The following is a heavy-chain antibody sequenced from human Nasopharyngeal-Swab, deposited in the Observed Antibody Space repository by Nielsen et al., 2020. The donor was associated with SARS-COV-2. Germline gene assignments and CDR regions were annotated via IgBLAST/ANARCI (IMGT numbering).Heavy chain of an antibody. D-gene: IGHD3-10*01. V-gene: IGHV3-11*05. CDR2: ISSSSSYT. J-gene: IGHJ4*02. CDR3: AKGSRSEYYFDY. Sequence: RQAPGKGLEWVSYISSSSSYTNYADSVKGRFTISRDNAKNSLYLQMNSLRAEDTAVYYCAKGSRSEYYFDYWGQGTLVTVSS.